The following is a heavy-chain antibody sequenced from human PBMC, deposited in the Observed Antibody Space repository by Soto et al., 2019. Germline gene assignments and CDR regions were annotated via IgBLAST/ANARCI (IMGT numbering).Heavy chain of an antibody. CDR3: AKTLVGGGALDI. D-gene: IGHD1-26*01. CDR2: VYPDDSDI. CDR1: GYSFGNFW. J-gene: IGHJ3*02. V-gene: IGHV5-51*01. Sequence: EVQLVQSGAEVKKPGESLKISCKGSGYSFGNFWIAWVRQMPGKGLEWMGIVYPDDSDIRCSPSFQGQVTISADKSVRTAYLPLSTLRASDTAIYYCAKTLVGGGALDIWGQGTVVTVSS.